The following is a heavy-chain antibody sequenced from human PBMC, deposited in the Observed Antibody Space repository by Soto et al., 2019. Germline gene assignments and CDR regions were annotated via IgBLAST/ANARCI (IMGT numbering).Heavy chain of an antibody. CDR3: ARDRSYYDILTGPYYYYYYMDV. CDR1: GYTFTGYY. V-gene: IGHV1-46*01. D-gene: IGHD3-9*01. J-gene: IGHJ6*03. Sequence: ASVKVSCKASGYTFTGYYMHWVRQAPGQGLEWMGIINPSGGSTSYAQKFQGRVTITADKSTSTAYMELSSLRSEDTAVYYCARDRSYYDILTGPYYYYYYMDVWGKGTTVTAP. CDR2: INPSGGST.